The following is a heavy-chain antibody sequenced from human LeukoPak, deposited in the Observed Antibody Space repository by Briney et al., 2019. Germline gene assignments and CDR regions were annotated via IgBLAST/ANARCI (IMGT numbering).Heavy chain of an antibody. D-gene: IGHD3-16*02. Sequence: ASVKVSCKASGYTFTGYYMHWVRQAPGQGLEWMGWINPNSGGTNYAQKFQGRVTMTRDTSISTAYMNMSRLTPDDTAVYYCARETVGGANVYWGQGTLVTVSS. CDR3: ARETVGGANVY. J-gene: IGHJ4*02. V-gene: IGHV1-2*02. CDR1: GYTFTGYY. CDR2: INPNSGGT.